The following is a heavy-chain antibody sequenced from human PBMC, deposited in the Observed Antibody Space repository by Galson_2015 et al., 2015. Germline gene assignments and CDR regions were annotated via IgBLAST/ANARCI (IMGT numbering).Heavy chain of an antibody. V-gene: IGHV1-24*01. CDR1: GYTLTELS. Sequence: SVKVSCKVSGYTLTELSMHWVRQAPGKGLEWMGGFDPEDGETIYAQKFQGRVTITKDTSTDTDYMELSSLRSEDTAVYYYATDVVRGGTRAVVVISIDYSGQGTLVALSS. J-gene: IGHJ4*02. CDR3: ATDVVRGGTRAVVVISIDY. D-gene: IGHD3-22*01. CDR2: FDPEDGET.